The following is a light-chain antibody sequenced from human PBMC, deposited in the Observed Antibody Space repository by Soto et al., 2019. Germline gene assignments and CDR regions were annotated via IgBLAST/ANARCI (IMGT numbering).Light chain of an antibody. V-gene: IGKV3-15*01. CDR1: QSVSRN. J-gene: IGKJ2*01. CDR3: QQYNYWPYT. Sequence: EIVMTQSPATLSVSPGERATLSCRASQSVSRNLAWYQQKPGQAPRLLISGASTRATGIQARFSGSGSGTEFTLMISSLQSEDFAVYYCQQYNYWPYTFGQGTKLEIK. CDR2: GAS.